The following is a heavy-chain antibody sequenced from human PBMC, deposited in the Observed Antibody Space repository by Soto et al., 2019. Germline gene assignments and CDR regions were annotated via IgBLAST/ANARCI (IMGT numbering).Heavy chain of an antibody. CDR3: AGDGQALAPSPFDI. J-gene: IGHJ3*02. Sequence: QVQLVESGGGVVQPGSSLRLSCATSGFTFSNYAMHWVRQAPGKGLEWVAQIWYDGSIKNYADSMKGRFTISRDSPKNTLLMKMTSLRVEDLAAYHSAGDGQALAPSPFDIWGQGTLVTVSS. CDR1: GFTFSNYA. CDR2: IWYDGSIK. V-gene: IGHV3-33*01.